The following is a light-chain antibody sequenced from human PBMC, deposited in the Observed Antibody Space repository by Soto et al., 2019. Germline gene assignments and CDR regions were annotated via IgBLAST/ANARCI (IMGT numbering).Light chain of an antibody. CDR2: AAS. CDR3: LQDSNYPRT. CDR1: QGIRNE. Sequence: AIQMTQSPSSLSASVGDRVTITCRASQGIRNELGWYQQRPGKAPKLLIYAASTLESGAPSRFSASGSGTDFTLTISSLRPEDFATYYCLQDSNYPRTFGQGTKVEIK. V-gene: IGKV1-6*01. J-gene: IGKJ1*01.